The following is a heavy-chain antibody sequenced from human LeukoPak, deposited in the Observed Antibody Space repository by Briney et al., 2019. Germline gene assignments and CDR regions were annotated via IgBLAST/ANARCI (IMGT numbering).Heavy chain of an antibody. D-gene: IGHD6-13*01. V-gene: IGHV3-48*04. CDR2: ISSSSSTI. CDR3: ARGPYSSSWYLGGDY. Sequence: QPGGSLRLSCAASGFTFSSYSMNWVRQAPGKGLEWVSYISSSSSTIYYADSVKGRFTISRDNAKNSLYLQMNSLRAEDTAVYYCARGPYSSSWYLGGDYWGQGTLVTVSS. CDR1: GFTFSSYS. J-gene: IGHJ4*02.